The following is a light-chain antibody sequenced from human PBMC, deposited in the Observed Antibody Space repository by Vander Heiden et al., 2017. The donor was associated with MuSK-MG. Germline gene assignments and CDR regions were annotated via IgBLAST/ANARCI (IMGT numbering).Light chain of an antibody. V-gene: IGLV1-40*01. J-gene: IGLJ2*01. CDR1: SPNIGAGYD. CDR2: GNS. Sequence: QSVLTQPPSVSGAPGQRVPISCTGSSPNIGAGYDVHWYQQLPGTAPKLLIYGNSNRPSGVPDRFSGSKSGTSASLAITGLQAEDEADYYCQSYDSSLSGYVVFGGGTKLTVL. CDR3: QSYDSSLSGYVV.